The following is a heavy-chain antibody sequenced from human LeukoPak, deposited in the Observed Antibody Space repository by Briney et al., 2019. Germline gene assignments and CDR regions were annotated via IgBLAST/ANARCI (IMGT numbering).Heavy chain of an antibody. V-gene: IGHV1-18*01. CDR2: ISAYNGNT. D-gene: IGHD3-10*01. CDR1: GYTFTSYG. Sequence: GASVNVSCKASGYTFTSYGISWVRQAPGQGLEGMGWISAYNGNTNYAQKLQGRVTMTTDTSTSTAYMELRSLRSDDTAVYYCARDTGYYYGSGTGWFDPWGQGTLATVSS. J-gene: IGHJ5*02. CDR3: ARDTGYYYGSGTGWFDP.